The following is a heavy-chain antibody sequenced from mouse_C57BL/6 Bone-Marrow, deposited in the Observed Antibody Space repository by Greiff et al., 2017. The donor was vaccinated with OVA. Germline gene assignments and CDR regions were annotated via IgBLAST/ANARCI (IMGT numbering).Heavy chain of an antibody. CDR1: GFTFSDYG. V-gene: IGHV5-17*01. J-gene: IGHJ4*01. CDR2: ISSGSSTI. D-gene: IGHD1-1*01. Sequence: EVKLMESGGGLVKPGGSLKLSCAASGFTFSDYGMHWVRQAPEKGLEWVAYISSGSSTIYYADTVKGRFTISRDNAKNTLFLQMTSLRSEDTAMYYCARNIMTTVVATDYAMDYWGQGTSVTVSS. CDR3: ARNIMTTVVATDYAMDY.